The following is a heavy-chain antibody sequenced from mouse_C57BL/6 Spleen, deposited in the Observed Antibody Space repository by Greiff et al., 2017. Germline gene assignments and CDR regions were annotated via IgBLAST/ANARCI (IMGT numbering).Heavy chain of an antibody. V-gene: IGHV5-16*01. CDR2: INYDGSST. D-gene: IGHD1-1*01. Sequence: DVKLVESEGGLVQPGSSMKLSCTASGFTFSDYYMAWVRQVPEKGLEWVANINYDGSSTYYLDSLKSRFIISRDNAKNILYLQMSSLKSEDTATYYCARWYYGSYWYFDVWGTGTTVTVSS. J-gene: IGHJ1*03. CDR3: ARWYYGSYWYFDV. CDR1: GFTFSDYY.